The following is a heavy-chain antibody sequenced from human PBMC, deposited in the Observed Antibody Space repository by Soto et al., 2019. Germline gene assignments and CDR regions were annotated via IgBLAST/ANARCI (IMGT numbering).Heavy chain of an antibody. J-gene: IGHJ6*02. D-gene: IGHD3-10*01. CDR2: ISYDGSNK. CDR3: AKEILWFGDRLYALYYYYYGMDV. Sequence: PGGSLRLSCAASGFTFSSYGMHWVRQAPGKGLEWVAVISYDGSNKYYAASVKGRFTISRDNSKNTLYLQMNSLRAEDTAVYYCAKEILWFGDRLYALYYYYYGMDVWGQGTTVTVSS. V-gene: IGHV3-30*18. CDR1: GFTFSSYG.